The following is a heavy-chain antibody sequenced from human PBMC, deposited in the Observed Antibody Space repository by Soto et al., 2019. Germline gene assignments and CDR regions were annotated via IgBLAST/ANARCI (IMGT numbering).Heavy chain of an antibody. V-gene: IGHV4-59*08. J-gene: IGHJ6*03. CDR1: GGSISSYY. CDR2: IYYSGST. Sequence: SETLSLTCTVSGGSISSYYWSWIRQPPGKGLEWIGYIYYSGSTNYNPSLKSRVTISVDTSKNQFSLKLSSVTAADTAVYYCARHRRGYYYYYYLDVWGKGTTVTVSS. CDR3: ARHRRGYYYYYYLDV.